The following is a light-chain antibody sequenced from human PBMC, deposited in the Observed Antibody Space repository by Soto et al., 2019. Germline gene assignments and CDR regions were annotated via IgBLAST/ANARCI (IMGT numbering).Light chain of an antibody. CDR3: QQYNNWPPIT. Sequence: ERVKIRSPATRSVSTAESATLSCRTSQSVSSNLAWYQQKPGQAPRLLIYGASTRATGIPARFSGSGSGTEFTLTISRLQSEDFAVYYCQQYNNWPPITFGQGTRLEIK. V-gene: IGKV3D-15*01. CDR2: GAS. CDR1: QSVSSN. J-gene: IGKJ5*01.